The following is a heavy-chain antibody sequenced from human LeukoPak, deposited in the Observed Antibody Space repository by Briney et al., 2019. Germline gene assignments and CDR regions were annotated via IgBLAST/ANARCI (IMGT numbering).Heavy chain of an antibody. Sequence: PSETLSLTCTASSGSISSNSYYWSWIRQPAGKGLEWIGRIYTSGSTDYNPSLKSRVTISKDTSKNEFSLKLSSVTAADTAVYYCARDSPPAHCSGGSCYFDYWGQGTPVTVSS. D-gene: IGHD2-15*01. V-gene: IGHV4-61*02. CDR3: ARDSPPAHCSGGSCYFDY. CDR1: SGSISSNSYY. CDR2: IYTSGST. J-gene: IGHJ4*02.